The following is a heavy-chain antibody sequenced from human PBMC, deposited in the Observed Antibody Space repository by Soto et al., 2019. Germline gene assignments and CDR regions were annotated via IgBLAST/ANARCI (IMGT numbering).Heavy chain of an antibody. CDR1: GFSFRSYA. CDR2: ISYDAYNK. J-gene: IGHJ4*02. Sequence: PGGSLRLSCAASGFSFRSYAMHWGRRAPGKGLEWMAVISYDAYNKDYADSVKGRFTISRDHSTTTLYLQMNSLRAEDTAVYYCAREIERLLGYWGQGTLVTVSS. V-gene: IGHV3-30-3*01. CDR3: AREIERLLGY. D-gene: IGHD3-3*01.